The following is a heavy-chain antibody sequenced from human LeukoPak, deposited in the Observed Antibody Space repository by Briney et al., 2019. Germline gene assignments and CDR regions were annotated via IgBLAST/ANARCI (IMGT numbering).Heavy chain of an antibody. CDR3: ARDDTDTYYYDSSGYYGVRYFDY. D-gene: IGHD3-22*01. CDR2: ISSSSSYI. CDR1: GFTFSSYS. Sequence: GGSLRLSCAASGFTFSSYSMTWVRQAPGKGLEWVSSISSSSSYIYYADSVKGRFTISRDNAKNSLYLQMNSLRAEDTAVYYCARDDTDTYYYDSSGYYGVRYFDYWGQGTLVTVSS. J-gene: IGHJ4*02. V-gene: IGHV3-21*01.